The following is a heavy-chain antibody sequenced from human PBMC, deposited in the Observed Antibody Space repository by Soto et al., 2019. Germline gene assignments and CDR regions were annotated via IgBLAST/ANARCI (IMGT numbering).Heavy chain of an antibody. V-gene: IGHV3-7*01. J-gene: IGHJ5*02. D-gene: IGHD6-6*01. Sequence: EVQLVESGGGSVQPGGSLRLSCAASGFTFSSDWMSWVRQAPGKGLEWVANIKQDGSEKYYVESVKGRFTISRDNAKNSRYLQMKSLRSEDTAVYYCARSIAARLNWFDPWGQGTVVKVSS. CDR2: IKQDGSEK. CDR1: GFTFSSDW. CDR3: ARSIAARLNWFDP.